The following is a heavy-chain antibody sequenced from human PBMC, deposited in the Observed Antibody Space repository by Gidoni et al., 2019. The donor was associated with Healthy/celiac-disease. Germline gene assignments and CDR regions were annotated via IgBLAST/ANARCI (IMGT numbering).Heavy chain of an antibody. Sequence: EVQLVESGGGLVQPGRSLRLSCAASGSTFADSAIPGVRQAPGKGLEWVSGISWNSGSIGYADSVKGRFTISRDNAKNSLYLQMNSLRAEDTALYYCASPSGYCSSTSCPSTHAFDIWGQGTMVTVSS. CDR2: ISWNSGSI. J-gene: IGHJ3*02. CDR3: ASPSGYCSSTSCPSTHAFDI. V-gene: IGHV3-9*01. CDR1: GSTFADSA. D-gene: IGHD2-2*01.